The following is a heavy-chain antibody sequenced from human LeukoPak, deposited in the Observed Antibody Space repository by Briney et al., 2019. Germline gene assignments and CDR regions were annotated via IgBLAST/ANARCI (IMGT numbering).Heavy chain of an antibody. D-gene: IGHD1-26*01. CDR2: ISGSGGST. CDR3: AKSGRRWELLRNYFDY. Sequence: GGSLRLSCAASGFTFSSYAMSWVRQAPGKGLEWVSAISGSGGSTYYADSVKGRFTISRDKSKNTLYLQMNSLRAEDTAVYYCAKSGRRWELLRNYFDYWGQGTLVTVSS. J-gene: IGHJ4*02. V-gene: IGHV3-23*01. CDR1: GFTFSSYA.